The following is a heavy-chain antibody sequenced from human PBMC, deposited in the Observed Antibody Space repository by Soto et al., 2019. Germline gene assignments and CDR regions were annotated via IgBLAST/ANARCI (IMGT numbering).Heavy chain of an antibody. Sequence: SETLSLTCAVYRGPFSGYHWSWIRQSPGKGLEWIGEINRSGSTNYNPSLKSRVTISVDTSKNQFSLKLSSVIAADTAVYYCARGRGDSSVYYKFYYFANGAKGSRVTVPS. CDR3: ARGRGDSSVYYKFYYFAN. CDR1: RGPFSGYH. J-gene: IGHJ4*02. D-gene: IGHD3-22*01. V-gene: IGHV4-34*01. CDR2: INRSGST.